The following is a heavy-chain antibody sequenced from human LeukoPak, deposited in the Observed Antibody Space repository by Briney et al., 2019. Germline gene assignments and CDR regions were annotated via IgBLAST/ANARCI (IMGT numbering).Heavy chain of an antibody. CDR1: GFTFSSYG. CDR3: ARDPSGSYYGYYYYYMDV. D-gene: IGHD1-26*01. CDR2: IWYDGSNK. V-gene: IGHV3-33*01. Sequence: GGSLRLSCAASGFTFSSYGMHWVRQAPGKGLEWVAVIWYDGSNKYYADSVKGRFTISRDNSKNTLYLQMNGLRAEDTAVYYCARDPSGSYYGYYYYYMDVWGKGTTVTVSS. J-gene: IGHJ6*03.